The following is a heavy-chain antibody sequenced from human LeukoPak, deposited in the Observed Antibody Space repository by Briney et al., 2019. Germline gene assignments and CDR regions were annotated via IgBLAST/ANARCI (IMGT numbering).Heavy chain of an antibody. CDR2: ISGSGGST. J-gene: IGHJ4*02. D-gene: IGHD3-22*01. V-gene: IGHV3-23*01. CDR3: AKDPYSSGYHLGPFDH. Sequence: GGSLRLSCAASGFTFSSYAMSWVRQASGKGLEWVSAISGSGGSTYYADSVKGRFTISRDNSKNTLYLQMNSLRAEDTAVYYCAKDPYSSGYHLGPFDHWGQGTLVTVSS. CDR1: GFTFSSYA.